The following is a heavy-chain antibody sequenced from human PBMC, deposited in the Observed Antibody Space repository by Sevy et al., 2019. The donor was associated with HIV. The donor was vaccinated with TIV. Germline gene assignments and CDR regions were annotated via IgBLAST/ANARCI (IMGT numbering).Heavy chain of an antibody. CDR1: EYTFTSYD. CDR3: ARCLGGRGVYFNY. CDR2: MNPNSGAT. J-gene: IGHJ4*02. Sequence: ASVKVSCKASEYTFTSYDINWVRQATGQGLEWMGWMNPNSGATGYVQKFQGRVTMTRDTSISTAYMELSNLRSEDTAVYYCARCLGGRGVYFNYWGQGTLVTVSS. V-gene: IGHV1-8*01. D-gene: IGHD1-26*01.